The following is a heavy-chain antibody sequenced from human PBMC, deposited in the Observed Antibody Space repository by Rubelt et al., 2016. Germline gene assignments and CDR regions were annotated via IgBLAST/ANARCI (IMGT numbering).Heavy chain of an antibody. J-gene: IGHJ4*02. CDR2: LYSGGST. CDR1: GFAVSSNY. Sequence: EVQLVESGGGLVQPGGSLRLSCAASGFAVSSNYMSWVRQAPGQGLEWVSILYSGGSTDYAASVKCRFTISRDNSKNTLYLEMNSLRAEDTAVYYCAREEYSRSLVDHWGQGTLVTVSS. D-gene: IGHD6-6*01. V-gene: IGHV3-66*01. CDR3: AREEYSRSLVDH.